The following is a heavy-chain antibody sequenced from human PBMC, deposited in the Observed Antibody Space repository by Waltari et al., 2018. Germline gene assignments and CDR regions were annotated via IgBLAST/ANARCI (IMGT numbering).Heavy chain of an antibody. CDR3: AREGSGWYGYFDY. CDR2: IIPILGIA. J-gene: IGHJ4*02. D-gene: IGHD6-19*01. V-gene: IGHV1-69*04. Sequence: VQLVQSGAEVKKPGSSVNVSCKASGGTFSSYTISWVRQAPGQGLEWMGRIIPILGIANYAQKFQGRVTITADKSTSTAYMELSSLRSEDTAVYYCAREGSGWYGYFDYWGQGTLVTVSS. CDR1: GGTFSSYT.